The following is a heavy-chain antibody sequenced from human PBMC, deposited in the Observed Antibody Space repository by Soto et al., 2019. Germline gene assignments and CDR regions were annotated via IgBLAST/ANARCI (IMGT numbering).Heavy chain of an antibody. Sequence: GESLKISCKGSGYSFTSYWIGWVRQMPGKGLEWMGIIYPGDSDTRYSPSFQGQVTISADKSISTAYLQWSSLKASDTAMYYCARRPGYCSSTSCSKRRYHYYGMDVWGQGTTVTVSS. D-gene: IGHD2-2*03. CDR1: GYSFTSYW. V-gene: IGHV5-51*01. CDR2: IYPGDSDT. CDR3: ARRPGYCSSTSCSKRRYHYYGMDV. J-gene: IGHJ6*02.